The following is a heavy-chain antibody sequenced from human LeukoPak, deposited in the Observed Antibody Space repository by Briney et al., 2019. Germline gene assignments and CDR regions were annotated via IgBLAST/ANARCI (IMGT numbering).Heavy chain of an antibody. CDR1: GITLSAYN. J-gene: IGHJ5*02. Sequence: PGGSLRLPCAVSGITLSAYNMNWVRQAPGKGLEWVSSISSSSDYIYYADSVKGRFTISRDNAKNSLYLQMNSLRGDDTGVYYCASVYGGSPGPWGQGTLVTVSS. D-gene: IGHD4-23*01. V-gene: IGHV3-21*01. CDR3: ASVYGGSPGP. CDR2: ISSSSDYI.